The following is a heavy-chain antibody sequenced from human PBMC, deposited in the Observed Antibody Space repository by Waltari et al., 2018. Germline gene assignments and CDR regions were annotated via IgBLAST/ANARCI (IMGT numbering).Heavy chain of an antibody. Sequence: EVQLVQSGGGLVQPGGALRLCCAASGFTFSYVWMHWVRQAPGKGLVWVSRITRDGPSTTYADPVKGRFTISSDNPKHTLYLQMNSLRADDTAIYYCARAPSYYWFDTWGQGTLVTVSS. V-gene: IGHV3-74*01. CDR1: GFTFSYVW. CDR2: ITRDGPST. D-gene: IGHD1-26*01. J-gene: IGHJ5*02. CDR3: ARAPSYYWFDT.